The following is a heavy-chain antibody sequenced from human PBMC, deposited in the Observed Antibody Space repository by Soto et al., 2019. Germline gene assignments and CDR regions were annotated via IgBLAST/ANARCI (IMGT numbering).Heavy chain of an antibody. CDR2: ITSTSSAI. V-gene: IGHV3-48*02. J-gene: IGHJ4*02. CDR3: ARDGKGAAYTHGPYYFDY. Sequence: PGGSLRLSCAASGFPFSFYSMSWVRQAPGKGLEWISYITSTSSAINYADSVRGRFTISRDNAMRSLFLHMNSLRDEDTAVYYCARDGKGAAYTHGPYYFDYCGQGAQVTVS. CDR1: GFPFSFYS. D-gene: IGHD1-1*01.